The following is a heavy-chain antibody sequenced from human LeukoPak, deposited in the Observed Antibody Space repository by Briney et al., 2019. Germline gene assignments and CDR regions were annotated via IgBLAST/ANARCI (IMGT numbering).Heavy chain of an antibody. CDR2: IYTSGST. D-gene: IGHD3-22*01. V-gene: IGHV4-61*02. CDR1: GGSISSSSYY. J-gene: IGHJ4*02. Sequence: SETLSLTCTVSGGSISSSSYYWSWIRQPAGKGLEWIGRIYTSGSTNYNPSLKSRVTMSVDTSKNQFSLKLSSVTAADTAVYYCARCSLDYYDSSGCYFDYWGQGTLVTVSS. CDR3: ARCSLDYYDSSGCYFDY.